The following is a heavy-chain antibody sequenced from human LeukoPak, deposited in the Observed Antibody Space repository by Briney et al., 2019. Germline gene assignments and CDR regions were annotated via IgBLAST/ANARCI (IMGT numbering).Heavy chain of an antibody. V-gene: IGHV4-4*07. Sequence: SETLSLTCTVSGGSISSNYWSWIRQPAGKGLEWIGRIYSSGSTNYNPSLKSRASMSVDTSKNQFSLKLSSVTAADTAIYFCATHYAGSPSNYFDYWGQGTLVTVSS. CDR3: ATHYAGSPSNYFDY. CDR2: IYSSGST. CDR1: GGSISSNY. J-gene: IGHJ4*02. D-gene: IGHD3-10*01.